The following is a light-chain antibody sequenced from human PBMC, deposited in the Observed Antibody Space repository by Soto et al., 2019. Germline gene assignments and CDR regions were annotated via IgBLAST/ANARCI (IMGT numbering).Light chain of an antibody. CDR1: QGISSW. J-gene: IGKJ1*01. Sequence: DIQMTQSPSTLSASVGDRVTITCRASQGISSWLAWYQQKPGKAPKLLIYKASSLESGVPSRFSGSGSGTEFTLTISSLQPDDFATYYCQQYNSYSGWTFGQGTKVEIK. CDR2: KAS. V-gene: IGKV1-5*03. CDR3: QQYNSYSGWT.